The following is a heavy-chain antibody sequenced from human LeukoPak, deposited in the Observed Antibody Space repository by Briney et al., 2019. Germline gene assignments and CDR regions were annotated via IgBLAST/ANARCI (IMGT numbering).Heavy chain of an antibody. Sequence: GASVKVSCKASGGTFSSYAISWVRQAPGQGLEWMGRIIPILGIANYAQKSQGRVTITADKSTSTAYMELSSLRSEDTAVYYCARQTGGSYFYWGQGTLVTVSS. CDR1: GGTFSSYA. V-gene: IGHV1-69*04. CDR2: IIPILGIA. D-gene: IGHD1-26*01. CDR3: ARQTGGSYFY. J-gene: IGHJ4*02.